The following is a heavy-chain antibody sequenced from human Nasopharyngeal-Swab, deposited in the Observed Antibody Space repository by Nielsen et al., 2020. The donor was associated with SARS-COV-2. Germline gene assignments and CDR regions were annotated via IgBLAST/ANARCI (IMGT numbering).Heavy chain of an antibody. D-gene: IGHD1-26*01. Sequence: GGSLRLSCAASGFTFSSYGMHWVRQAPGKGLEWVAVISYDGSNKYYADSVKGRFTISRDNSKNTLYLQMNSLRAEDTAVYYCASQWEPPHSAKTRYFDYWGQGTLVTVSS. CDR1: GFTFSSYG. V-gene: IGHV3-30*03. CDR3: ASQWEPPHSAKTRYFDY. CDR2: ISYDGSNK. J-gene: IGHJ4*02.